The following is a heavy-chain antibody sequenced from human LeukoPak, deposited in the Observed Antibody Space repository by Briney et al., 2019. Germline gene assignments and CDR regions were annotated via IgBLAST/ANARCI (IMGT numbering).Heavy chain of an antibody. V-gene: IGHV3-21*01. D-gene: IGHD6-13*01. CDR2: ISGNSSYK. CDR3: ARDGTNQWRFDY. J-gene: IGHJ4*02. Sequence: GGSLRLSCAASGFTFNSHSINWVRQAPGKGLEWVSSISGNSSYKYYADSVKGRFTISRDNTKNSLFLQMNSLRAEDTAVYYCARDGTNQWRFDYWGQGTLVTVSS. CDR1: GFTFNSHS.